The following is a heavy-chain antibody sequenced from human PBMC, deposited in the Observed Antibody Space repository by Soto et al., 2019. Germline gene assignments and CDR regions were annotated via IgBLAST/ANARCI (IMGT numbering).Heavy chain of an antibody. V-gene: IGHV3-23*01. D-gene: IGHD6-6*01. CDR2: IDSGGGGT. CDR1: GFILGTYV. CDR3: AKGPEQLVHGVFDY. Sequence: EVQLLESGGGLVQPGGSLRLSCAASGFILGTYVMSWVRQAPGQGLEWVSGIDSGGGGTYYADSVKGRVTISRDNSKNTLSLQMNGLRAEDTAVFYCAKGPEQLVHGVFDYWGQGTLVNVSA. J-gene: IGHJ4*02.